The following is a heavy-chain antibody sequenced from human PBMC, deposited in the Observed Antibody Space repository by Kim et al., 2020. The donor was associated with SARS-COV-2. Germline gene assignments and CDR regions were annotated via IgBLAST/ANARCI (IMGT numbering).Heavy chain of an antibody. D-gene: IGHD3-16*01. J-gene: IGHJ6*02. Sequence: VQGRFTISRDLAKNTLYLQMHSLRAEDTAIYYCARDIEGSYGYNYYYGMDVWGQGTTVTVSS. V-gene: IGHV3-23*01. CDR3: ARDIEGSYGYNYYYGMDV.